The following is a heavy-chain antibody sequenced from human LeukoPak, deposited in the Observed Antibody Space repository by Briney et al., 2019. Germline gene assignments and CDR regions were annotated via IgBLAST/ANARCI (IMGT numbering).Heavy chain of an antibody. Sequence: PSGTLSLTCAVYGGSFSGYYWSWIRQPPGKGLEWIGEINHSGTTKHNPSLKSRVTISVDTSKNQFSLRLSSVIAADTAVYYCARGTIAVAGRYFDSWGQGPLVTVSS. CDR1: GGSFSGYY. CDR3: ARGTIAVAGRYFDS. D-gene: IGHD6-19*01. V-gene: IGHV4-34*01. CDR2: INHSGTT. J-gene: IGHJ4*02.